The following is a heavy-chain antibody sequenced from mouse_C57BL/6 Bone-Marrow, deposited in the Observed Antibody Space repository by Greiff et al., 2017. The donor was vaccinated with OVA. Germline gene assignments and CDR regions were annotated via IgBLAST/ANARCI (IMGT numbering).Heavy chain of an antibody. J-gene: IGHJ2*01. CDR2: ISDGGSYT. CDR3: ARITTVVAKMGFDY. CDR1: GFTFSSYA. D-gene: IGHD1-1*01. V-gene: IGHV5-4*01. Sequence: EVQLVESGGGLVKPGGSLKLSCAASGFTFSSYAMSWVRQTPEKRLEWVATISDGGSYTYYPDNVKGRFTISRDNAKNNLYLQMSHLKSEDTAMYYCARITTVVAKMGFDYWGQGTTLTVSS.